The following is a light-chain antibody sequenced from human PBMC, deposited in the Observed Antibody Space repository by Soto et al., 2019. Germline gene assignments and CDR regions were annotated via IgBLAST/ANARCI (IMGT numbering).Light chain of an antibody. CDR3: CSYTTSATYV. CDR1: SSDVGSYNR. Sequence: QSVLTQPASVSGSPGQSITISCTGTSSDVGSYNRVSWYQQHPDKAPKLIIYEVSYRPSGVSNRFSGSKSGNTASLTISGLQADDETDYYCCSYTTSATYVFGTGTKVTVL. V-gene: IGLV2-14*03. J-gene: IGLJ1*01. CDR2: EVS.